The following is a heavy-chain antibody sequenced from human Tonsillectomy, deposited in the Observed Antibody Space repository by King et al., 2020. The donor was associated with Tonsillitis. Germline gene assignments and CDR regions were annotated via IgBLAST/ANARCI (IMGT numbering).Heavy chain of an antibody. D-gene: IGHD2/OR15-2a*01. Sequence: VQLVQSGGGVVQPGGSLRLACAASGFTFITYGMNWVRQAPGKGLEWVADIKYDGSNKYYADSVKGRFTISRDNSKNTLYLQMNSLRAEGTAVYYCNICRYHSVMNDWGQGATFTVSS. CDR1: GFTFITYG. J-gene: IGHJ6*02. CDR3: NICRYHSVMND. CDR2: IKYDGSNK. V-gene: IGHV3-30*02.